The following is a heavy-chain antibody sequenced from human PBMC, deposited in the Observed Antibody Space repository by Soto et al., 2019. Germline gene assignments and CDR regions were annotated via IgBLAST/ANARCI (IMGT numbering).Heavy chain of an antibody. Sequence: QMQLVQSGPEVKKPGTSVKVSCKASGFTFTSSAVQWVRQARGQRLEWIGWIVVGSGNTNYAQKFQERVTITRDMSTSTAYMELSSLRSEDTAVYYCAAIPPNSGSHSPLRDYWGQGTLVTVSS. CDR1: GFTFTSSA. J-gene: IGHJ4*02. D-gene: IGHD1-26*01. CDR2: IVVGSGNT. CDR3: AAIPPNSGSHSPLRDY. V-gene: IGHV1-58*01.